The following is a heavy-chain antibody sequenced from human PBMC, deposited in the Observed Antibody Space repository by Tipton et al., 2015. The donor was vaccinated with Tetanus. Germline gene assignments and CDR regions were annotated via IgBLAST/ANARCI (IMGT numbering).Heavy chain of an antibody. CDR3: ARRSLTNYGLDV. D-gene: IGHD1-1*01. V-gene: IGHV3-74*01. Sequence: SLRLSCAASGFTSESHYMHWVRQTPGKGLVWISRINPDGRRTNYAGSVKGRFTISRDHAKNTVYLQMNSLRAEDTAVYFCARRSLTNYGLDVWGQGTPVTVSS. CDR1: GFTSESHY. J-gene: IGHJ6*02. CDR2: INPDGRRT.